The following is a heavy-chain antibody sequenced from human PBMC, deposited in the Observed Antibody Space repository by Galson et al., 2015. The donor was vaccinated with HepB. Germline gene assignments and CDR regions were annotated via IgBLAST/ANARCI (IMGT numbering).Heavy chain of an antibody. Sequence: ETLSLTCTVSGGSISSSSYYWGWIRQPPGKGLEWIGSIYYSGSTYYNPSLKSRVTISVDTSKNQFSLKLSSVTAADTAVYYCARDLRRIVVVPAAIHSEYYFDYWGQGTLVTVSS. D-gene: IGHD2-2*02. CDR1: GGSISSSSYY. J-gene: IGHJ4*02. V-gene: IGHV4-39*07. CDR3: ARDLRRIVVVPAAIHSEYYFDY. CDR2: IYYSGST.